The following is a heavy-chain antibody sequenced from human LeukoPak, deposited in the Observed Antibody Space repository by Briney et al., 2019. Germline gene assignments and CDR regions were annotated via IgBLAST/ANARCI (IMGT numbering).Heavy chain of an antibody. CDR2: IYYSGST. Sequence: SETLSLTCTVSGGSISSGDYYWSWIRQPPGKGLEWIGYIYYSGSTYYNPSLKSRVTISVDTSKNQFSLKLSSVTAADTAVYYCARNNIVVVPAAIEAALDYYYYGMDVWGQGTTVTVSS. CDR1: GGSISSGDYY. CDR3: ARNNIVVVPAAIEAALDYYYYGMDV. D-gene: IGHD2-2*02. V-gene: IGHV4-30-4*01. J-gene: IGHJ6*02.